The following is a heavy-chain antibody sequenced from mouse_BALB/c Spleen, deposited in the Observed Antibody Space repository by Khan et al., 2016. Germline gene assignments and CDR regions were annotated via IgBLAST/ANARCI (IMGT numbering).Heavy chain of an antibody. CDR2: IYPGDGAT. CDR3: ASYYGSSYDYFDY. D-gene: IGHD1-1*01. CDR1: GYTFTSYW. V-gene: IGHV1-87*01. J-gene: IGHJ2*01. Sequence: QIQLVQSGAELARPGASVKLSCKASGYTFTSYWMQWVQQRPGQGLEWIGAIYPGDGATRYTQKFKGKATLTADKSSSTAYLQLSSLASEDTAVYYCASYYGSSYDYFDYWGQDTTLTHSS.